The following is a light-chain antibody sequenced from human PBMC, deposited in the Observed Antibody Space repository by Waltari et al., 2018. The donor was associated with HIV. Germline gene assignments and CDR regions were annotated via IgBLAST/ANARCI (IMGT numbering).Light chain of an antibody. CDR2: STS. V-gene: IGLV7-43*01. CDR1: TGAVTSGYS. J-gene: IGLJ3*02. CDR3: LLYYGGPQV. Sequence: QTVVTQEPSLTVSPGGTVNLTCASSTGAVTSGYSPNWFQQKPGQAPRALIYSTSNKYSWTPARFSASLLGGKAALTLSGVQPEDEAEYYCLLYYGGPQVFGGGTKLTVL.